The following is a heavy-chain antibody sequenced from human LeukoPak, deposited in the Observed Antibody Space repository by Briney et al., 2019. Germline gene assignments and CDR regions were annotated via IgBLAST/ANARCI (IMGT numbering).Heavy chain of an antibody. J-gene: IGHJ4*02. CDR1: GFTFNNYS. CDR2: ISGSSSGI. D-gene: IGHD4/OR15-4a*01. Sequence: GGSLRLSCAASGFTFNNYSMNWVRQAPGKGLEWVSYISGSSSGIYYADSVKGRFTISRDKAKNSLYLQMNSLGAEDTAVYYCARDMTMDQGSGLFDYWGQGTLVTVSS. CDR3: ARDMTMDQGSGLFDY. V-gene: IGHV3-48*01.